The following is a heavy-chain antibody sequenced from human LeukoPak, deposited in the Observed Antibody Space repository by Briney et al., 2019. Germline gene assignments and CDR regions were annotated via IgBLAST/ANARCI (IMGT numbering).Heavy chain of an antibody. D-gene: IGHD1-1*01. CDR1: GFTFSSYA. CDR3: AKTGTTGYYYYMDV. J-gene: IGHJ6*03. CDR2: ISGSGGST. Sequence: GGSLRLSCAAPGFTFSSYAMSWVRQAPGKGLEWVSAISGSGGSTYYADSVKGRFTISRDNSKNTLYLQMNSLRAEDTAVYYCAKTGTTGYYYYMDVWGKGTTVTVSS. V-gene: IGHV3-23*01.